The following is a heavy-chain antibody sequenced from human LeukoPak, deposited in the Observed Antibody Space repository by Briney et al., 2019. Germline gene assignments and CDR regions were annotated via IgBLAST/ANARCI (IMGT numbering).Heavy chain of an antibody. CDR2: ISAYHGKT. Sequence: ASVKVSCKASGYTFTTFGISWVRQAPGQGLEWMGWISAYHGKTNFAQRFQGRVILTTEASTSTAYMELRSLRSDDTAIYFCASDSPFLVPGTGDAFDIWGQGTMVSVSS. D-gene: IGHD3-3*01. J-gene: IGHJ3*02. CDR1: GYTFTTFG. V-gene: IGHV1-18*01. CDR3: ASDSPFLVPGTGDAFDI.